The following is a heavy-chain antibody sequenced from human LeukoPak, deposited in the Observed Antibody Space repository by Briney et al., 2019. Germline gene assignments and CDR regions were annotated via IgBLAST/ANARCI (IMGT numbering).Heavy chain of an antibody. CDR2: IHYSGST. D-gene: IGHD6-19*01. CDR1: GASVSSYY. Sequence: SETLSLTCTVSGASVSSYYCTWIRQPPGKGLEWIGYIHYSGSTRYNPSLQSRVTISLDTSRTQFSLRLNSVSAADTAVYYCARDPGGSRGWFDYWGQGDLVTVSS. CDR3: ARDPGGSRGWFDY. J-gene: IGHJ4*02. V-gene: IGHV4-59*02.